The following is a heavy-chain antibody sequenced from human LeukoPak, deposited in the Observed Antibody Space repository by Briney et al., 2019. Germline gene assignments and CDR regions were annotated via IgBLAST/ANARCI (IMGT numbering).Heavy chain of an antibody. V-gene: IGHV4-30-4*01. J-gene: IGHJ4*02. CDR3: ARDLGDGYLANDY. CDR1: GDSISSGEYF. CDR2: IYYSGST. D-gene: IGHD5-24*01. Sequence: SQTLSLTCTVSGDSISSGEYFWSWIRQPPGKGLEWIGYIYYSGSTYYNPSLKSRVSISVDTSKNQFSLDLSSVTAADTAVYYCARDLGDGYLANDYWGQGTLVTVSS.